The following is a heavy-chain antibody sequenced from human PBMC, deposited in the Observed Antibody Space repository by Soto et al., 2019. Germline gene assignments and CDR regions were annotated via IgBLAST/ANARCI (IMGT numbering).Heavy chain of an antibody. D-gene: IGHD3-3*01. CDR3: ARCRKSFWPGSPMDDYGMDV. CDR2: IHPNLGGT. J-gene: IGHJ6*02. Sequence: GASVKVSFKASGYTFTGYYIHWVRQAPGQGLEWMGWIHPNLGGTDHAQKFQGRITLTRDTSVNTAYMELSNLTSDDTAIYYCARCRKSFWPGSPMDDYGMDVWGQGTTVTVSS. CDR1: GYTFTGYY. V-gene: IGHV1-2*02.